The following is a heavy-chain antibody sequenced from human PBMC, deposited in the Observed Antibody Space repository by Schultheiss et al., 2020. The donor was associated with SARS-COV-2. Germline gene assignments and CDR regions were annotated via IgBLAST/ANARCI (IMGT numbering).Heavy chain of an antibody. D-gene: IGHD2-2*02. CDR2: IYSGGST. CDR1: GFTFSDYY. V-gene: IGHV3-53*01. CDR3: TTDRPSYCSSTSCYTGGGDAFDI. J-gene: IGHJ3*02. Sequence: GGSLRLSCAASGFTFSDYYMSWVRQAPGKGLEWVSVIYSGGSTYYADSVKGRFTISRDNSKNTLYLQMNSLKTEDTAVYYCTTDRPSYCSSTSCYTGGGDAFDIWGQGTMVTVSS.